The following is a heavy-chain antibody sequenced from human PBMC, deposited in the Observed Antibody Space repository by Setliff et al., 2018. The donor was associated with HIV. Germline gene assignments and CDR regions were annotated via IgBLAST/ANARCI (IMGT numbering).Heavy chain of an antibody. V-gene: IGHV2-70*04. D-gene: IGHD5-12*01. CDR3: ARTVDPLGGGGYYCYYMDV. CDR1: GFSLSTSGMR. Sequence: SGPTLVNPTQTLTLTCTFSGFSLSTSGMRVSWIRQPPGKALEWLARIDWANDKFYSTSLKTRLTISKDTSKNQVVLTMTNMDPVDTASYSCARTVDPLGGGGYYCYYMDVWGKGTTVTVSS. J-gene: IGHJ6*03. CDR2: IDWANDK.